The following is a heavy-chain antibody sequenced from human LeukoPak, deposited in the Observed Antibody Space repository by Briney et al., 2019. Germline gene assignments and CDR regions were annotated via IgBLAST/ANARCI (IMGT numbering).Heavy chain of an antibody. CDR1: GFTFSCYA. Sequence: GGSLRLSCAASGFTFSCYAMSWVRQAPGKGLEWVSAISGSGGSTYYADSVKGRFTISRDNSKNTLYLQMNSLRAEDTAVYYCAKGRAYYYDSSGYPRGSYFDYWGQGTLVTVSS. D-gene: IGHD3-22*01. CDR2: ISGSGGST. J-gene: IGHJ4*02. CDR3: AKGRAYYYDSSGYPRGSYFDY. V-gene: IGHV3-23*01.